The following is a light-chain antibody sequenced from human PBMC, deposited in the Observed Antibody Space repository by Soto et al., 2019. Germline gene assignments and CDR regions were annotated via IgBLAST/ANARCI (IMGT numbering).Light chain of an antibody. CDR3: MLYMGSGLGV. V-gene: IGLV8-61*01. Sequence: QAVVTQEPSFSVSPGGTVTLTCGLTSGSVSTSYYPSWYQQTPGQAPRTLIYDTNTRSSGVPDRFSGSILGNKAALTITGAQADDESDYYCMLYMGSGLGVFGGGTKVTVL. CDR2: DTN. CDR1: SGSVSTSYY. J-gene: IGLJ3*02.